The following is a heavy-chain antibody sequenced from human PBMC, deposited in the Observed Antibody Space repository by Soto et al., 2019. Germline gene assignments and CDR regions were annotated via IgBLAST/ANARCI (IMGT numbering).Heavy chain of an antibody. V-gene: IGHV4-34*01. Sequence: PSETLSLTCAVYGGSFSCYYWSWIRQPPGKGLEWIGEINHSGSTNYNPSLKSRVTISVDTSKNQFSLKLSSVTAADTAVYYCARGRDVAYCGGDCYSRQNDYWGQGTLVTVSS. CDR1: GGSFSCYY. CDR2: INHSGST. J-gene: IGHJ4*02. D-gene: IGHD2-21*02. CDR3: ARGRDVAYCGGDCYSRQNDY.